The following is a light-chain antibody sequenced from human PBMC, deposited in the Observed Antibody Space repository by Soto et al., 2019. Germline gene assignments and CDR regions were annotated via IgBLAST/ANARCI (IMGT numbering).Light chain of an antibody. CDR1: QSISSY. CDR2: AAS. J-gene: IGKJ1*01. V-gene: IGKV1-39*01. CDR3: LPEFIYHRT. Sequence: DIHMTQSPSSLAASVGDRVTITCRASQSISSYLNWYQQKPGKAPKLLIYAASSLQSGVPSRFSGSGSGTENHPASSSRKRGVFDTDYPLPEFIYHRTVG.